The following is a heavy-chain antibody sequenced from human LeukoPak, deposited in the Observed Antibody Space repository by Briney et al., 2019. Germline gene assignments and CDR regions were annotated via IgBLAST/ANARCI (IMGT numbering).Heavy chain of an antibody. V-gene: IGHV3-30*18. Sequence: PGTSLRLSCVDSGFRFRNFGMRWVRQAPGKGLEWVAVISHDGTNTYHADSVRGRFTISRDNSKNTLYLQMNSLRPEDTAVYYCAKDPGAVVVQAYYLDHWGQGTLVTVSS. J-gene: IGHJ4*02. D-gene: IGHD2-21*01. CDR1: GFRFRNFG. CDR3: AKDPGAVVVQAYYLDH. CDR2: ISHDGTNT.